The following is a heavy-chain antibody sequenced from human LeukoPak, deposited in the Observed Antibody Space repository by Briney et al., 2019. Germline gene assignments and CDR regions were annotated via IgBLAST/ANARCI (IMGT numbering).Heavy chain of an antibody. J-gene: IGHJ4*02. CDR3: ARGSDDYKLGNY. D-gene: IGHD5-24*01. CDR1: GGSFDNSYC. Sequence: PSETLSLSCTVSGGSFDNSYCWTWVRQPPGKGPECIATIYSSEFTYYTPSLRSRVTISGDRSKNLFSLKLSSVTAADTAVYYCARGSDDYKLGNYWGQGTLVTVSS. V-gene: IGHV4-39*01. CDR2: IYSSEFT.